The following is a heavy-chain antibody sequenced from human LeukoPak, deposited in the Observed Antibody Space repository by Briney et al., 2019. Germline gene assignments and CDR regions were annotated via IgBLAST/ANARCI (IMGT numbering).Heavy chain of an antibody. CDR2: IYPGDSDT. CDR1: GYSFTSYW. D-gene: IGHD3-22*01. Sequence: GESLKISCKGSGYSFTSYWIGWVRQVPGKGLEWMGIIYPGDSDTRYSPSFQGQVTISADKSISTAYLQWSSLKASDTAMYYCARHVNYYDSSGYYAPVDYWGQGTLVTVSS. CDR3: ARHVNYYDSSGYYAPVDY. V-gene: IGHV5-51*01. J-gene: IGHJ4*02.